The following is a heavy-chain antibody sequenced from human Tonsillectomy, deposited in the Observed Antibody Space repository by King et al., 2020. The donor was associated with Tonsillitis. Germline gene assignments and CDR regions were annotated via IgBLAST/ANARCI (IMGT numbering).Heavy chain of an antibody. V-gene: IGHV3-30*02. D-gene: IGHD4-17*01. J-gene: IGHJ3*02. Sequence: VQLVESGGGVVQPGGSLRLSCAASGFTFSSYGMHWVRQAPGKGLEWVAFIRYDGSNKYYADSVKGRFTISRDNSKNTLYLQMNSLRAEDTTVYYCAKGGGEPTVDAFDTWGQGTMVTVSS. CDR3: AKGGGEPTVDAFDT. CDR1: GFTFSSYG. CDR2: IRYDGSNK.